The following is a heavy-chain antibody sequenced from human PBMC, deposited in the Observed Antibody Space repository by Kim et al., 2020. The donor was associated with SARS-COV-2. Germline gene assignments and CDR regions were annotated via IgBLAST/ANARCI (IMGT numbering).Heavy chain of an antibody. J-gene: IGHJ3*02. V-gene: IGHV4-59*01. D-gene: IGHD5-18*01. CDR3: ARDRGGYSYGQGAFDI. Sequence: SLQSRDTISVDTSKNQFSRKLSSVAAADTAVYYCARDRGGYSYGQGAFDIWGQGTMVTVSS.